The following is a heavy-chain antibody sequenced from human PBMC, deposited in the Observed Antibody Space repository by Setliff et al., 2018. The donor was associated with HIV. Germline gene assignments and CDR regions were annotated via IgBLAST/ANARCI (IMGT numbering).Heavy chain of an antibody. J-gene: IGHJ6*02. CDR2: IRYDGSNK. V-gene: IGHV3-30*02. CDR3: ARGYYGSDLQNAMDV. Sequence: PGGSLRLSCAASGFTFSSYGMHWVRQAPGKGLEWVAFIRYDGSNKYYADSVKGRFTISRDNSKNSLYLQMNSLRAEDTAVYYCARGYYGSDLQNAMDVWGQGTTVTVS. CDR1: GFTFSSYG. D-gene: IGHD3-10*01.